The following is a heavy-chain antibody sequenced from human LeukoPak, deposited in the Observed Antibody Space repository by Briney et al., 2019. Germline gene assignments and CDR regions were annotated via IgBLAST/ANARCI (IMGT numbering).Heavy chain of an antibody. J-gene: IGHJ4*02. CDR1: GYTFTSYG. D-gene: IGHD7-27*01. Sequence: GASVKVSCKASGYTFTSYGFNWVRQATGQRPEWMGWMSPNSGDTGYAQKFQDRVTMTRNTSISTAYMELSSLRSDDTAVYYCARGPPNWGYDYWGPGTLVTVSS. V-gene: IGHV1-8*01. CDR3: ARGPPNWGYDY. CDR2: MSPNSGDT.